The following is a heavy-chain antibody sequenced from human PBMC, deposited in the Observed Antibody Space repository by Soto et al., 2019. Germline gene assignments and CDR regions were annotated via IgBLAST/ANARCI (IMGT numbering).Heavy chain of an antibody. CDR1: GGPCSSNA. J-gene: IGHJ6*02. CDR2: ISGSGGGT. CDR3: ATMGIAAAGPFYGMDV. V-gene: IGHV3-23*01. D-gene: IGHD6-13*01. Sequence: GAVKLKCVAFGGPCSSNAMSWVRQAPGKGLEWVSAISGSGGGTYYADSVKGRFTISRDNSKNTLYLQMNSLRAEDTAVYYCATMGIAAAGPFYGMDVWGQGTTVTVS.